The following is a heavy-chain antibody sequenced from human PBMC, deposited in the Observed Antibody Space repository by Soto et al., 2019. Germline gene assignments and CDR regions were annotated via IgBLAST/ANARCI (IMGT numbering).Heavy chain of an antibody. CDR3: AKRAGYCSSTSCKLYMDV. CDR2: ISDSGAGT. CDR1: GFTFSSYA. Sequence: EVQLLESGGGLVQPGGSLRLSCAASGFTFSSYAMSWVRQAPGKGLEWLSAISDSGAGTYHADSVKGRFTISRDNSKNTLYLQMHSLRAEDTARYYCAKRAGYCSSTSCKLYMDVWGNGTTVTVSS. J-gene: IGHJ6*03. D-gene: IGHD2-2*01. V-gene: IGHV3-23*01.